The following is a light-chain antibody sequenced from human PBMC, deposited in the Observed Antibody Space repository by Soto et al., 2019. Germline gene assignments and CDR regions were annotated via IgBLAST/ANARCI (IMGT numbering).Light chain of an antibody. Sequence: EIVMTQSPATLSVSPGERATLSCRASQSVSSTLAWYQQKPGQPPRLLIYGASSRATGIPDRFSGSGSGTDFTLTISRLEPEDFAVYYCQQYRTFGQGTNVDIK. CDR1: QSVSST. J-gene: IGKJ1*01. CDR2: GAS. V-gene: IGKV3D-15*01. CDR3: QQYRT.